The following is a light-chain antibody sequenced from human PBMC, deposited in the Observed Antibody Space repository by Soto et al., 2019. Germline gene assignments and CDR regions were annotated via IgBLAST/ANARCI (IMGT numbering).Light chain of an antibody. J-gene: IGKJ1*01. CDR2: DAS. V-gene: IGKV1-9*01. Sequence: DIQLTQSPSFLSASVGDRVTITCRASQGISSYVAWYQQKPGKAPKLLIYDASSLESGVPSRFSGSGSGTEFTLTISRLQPDDFATYYCQQYNSWTCGQGTKVEIK. CDR3: QQYNSWT. CDR1: QGISSY.